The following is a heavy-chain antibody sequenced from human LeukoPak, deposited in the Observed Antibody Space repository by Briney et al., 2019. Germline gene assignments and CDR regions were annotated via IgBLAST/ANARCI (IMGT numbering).Heavy chain of an antibody. J-gene: IGHJ4*02. D-gene: IGHD2-15*01. V-gene: IGHV6-1*01. CDR2: TYYRSKWYT. Sequence: SQTLSLTCAISGDSVSNNSAAWNWLRQSPSRGLEWLGRTYYRSKWYTDYAVSVKSRIIINPDTSKNQFSLQLNSVTPEDTAVYYCAREKRGYCSGGSCDFDYWGQGTLVTVSS. CDR3: AREKRGYCSGGSCDFDY. CDR1: GDSVSNNSAA.